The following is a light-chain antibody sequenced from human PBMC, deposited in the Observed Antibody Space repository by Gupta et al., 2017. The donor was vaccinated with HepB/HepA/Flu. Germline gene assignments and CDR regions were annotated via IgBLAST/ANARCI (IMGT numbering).Light chain of an antibody. CDR3: CSYAGSSMLV. CDR1: NSDVGSHDV. J-gene: IGLJ3*02. Sequence: SALTQPASVSGSPGQSITISCTGTNSDVGSHDVVSWYQQHPGEVPKLMIYEVTKRPSGVSNRFSGSKSGNTAYLTISGLQPEDEADYYCCSYAGSSMLVFGGGTKLTVL. CDR2: EVT. V-gene: IGLV2-23*02.